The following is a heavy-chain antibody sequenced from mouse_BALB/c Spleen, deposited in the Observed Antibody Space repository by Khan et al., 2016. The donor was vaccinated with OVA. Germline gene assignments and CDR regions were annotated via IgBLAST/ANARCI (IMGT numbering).Heavy chain of an antibody. V-gene: IGHV14-3*02. CDR3: ARMARK. CDR2: IDPANGNT. J-gene: IGHJ2*01. CDR1: GLTIKDFY. Sequence: VQLKESGAELVKSGATVKLSCTASGLTIKDFYMHWLKQWPEQGLEWIGRIDPANGNTKYDPKVQGQATITADTPYNTAYLQSNSLTSEDTAVYYCARMARKWGQGTTLTVSS.